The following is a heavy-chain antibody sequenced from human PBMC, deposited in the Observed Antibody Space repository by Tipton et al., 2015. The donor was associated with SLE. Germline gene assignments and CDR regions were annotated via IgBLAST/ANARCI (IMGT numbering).Heavy chain of an antibody. D-gene: IGHD3-10*01. V-gene: IGHV4-38-2*02. CDR2: IYYSGNT. CDR1: GFSISSGYY. CDR3: ARDPGDSYWDYYYGMDV. J-gene: IGHJ6*02. Sequence: TLSLTCDVTGFSISSGYYWGWIRQPPGKGLEWIGNIYYSGNTFYNPSLKSRVTISVDASKNQYSLKLASVTAADTAVYYCARDPGDSYWDYYYGMDVWGQGTMVTVSS.